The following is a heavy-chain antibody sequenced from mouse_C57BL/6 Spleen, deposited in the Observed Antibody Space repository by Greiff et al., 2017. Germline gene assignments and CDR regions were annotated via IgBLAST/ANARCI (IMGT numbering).Heavy chain of an antibody. CDR1: GFSLTSYC. V-gene: IGHV2-5*01. CDR2: IWRCGST. Sequence: VKLLEPGPGLVQPSQSLSLTCTASGFSLTSYCVHWVRQSPGKGLEWLGVIWRCGSTDYYAAFMSSLSITNDNSKGHVFFKMNSLQADDTAIYYYAKTEYYGSSLYAMDYWGQGTSVTVSS. D-gene: IGHD1-1*01. CDR3: AKTEYYGSSLYAMDY. J-gene: IGHJ4*01.